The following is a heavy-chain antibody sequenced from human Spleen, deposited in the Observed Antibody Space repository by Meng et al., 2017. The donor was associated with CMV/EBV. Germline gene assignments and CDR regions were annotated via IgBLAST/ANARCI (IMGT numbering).Heavy chain of an antibody. J-gene: IGHJ4*02. CDR2: ISSSATYI. CDR3: ARDSISYRYGGVPPIDY. Sequence: GGSLRLSCAASGFTFSNYNMNWVRQAPGKGLEWVSSISSSATYIYYADSVKGRFTISRDNAKSSLFLQMNSLRAEDTAVYFCARDSISYRYGGVPPIDYWGQGTLVTVSS. V-gene: IGHV3-21*01. CDR1: GFTFSNYN. D-gene: IGHD3-3*02.